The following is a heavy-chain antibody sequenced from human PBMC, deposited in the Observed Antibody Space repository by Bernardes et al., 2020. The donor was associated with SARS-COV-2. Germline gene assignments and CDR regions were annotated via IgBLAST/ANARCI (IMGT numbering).Heavy chain of an antibody. Sequence: SETLSVRCAVYGGCFSGYYWSWIQKPPGKGLEWIGEINHSGSTNYNPSLKSRVTISVDTSKNQFSLKLSSVTAADTAVYYCARGYGDTPWIYYYYGMDVCGQGTTVTVSS. CDR2: INHSGST. V-gene: IGHV4-34*01. J-gene: IGHJ6*02. CDR3: ARGYGDTPWIYYYYGMDV. CDR1: GGCFSGYY. D-gene: IGHD4-17*01.